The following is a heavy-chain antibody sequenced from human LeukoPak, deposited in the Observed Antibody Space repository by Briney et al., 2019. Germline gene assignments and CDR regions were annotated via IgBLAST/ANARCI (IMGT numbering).Heavy chain of an antibody. J-gene: IGHJ4*02. CDR3: ARAPGYYDSSGYYFDY. Sequence: PSETLSLTCTVSGGSISSGGYSWSWIRQHPGKGLEWIGYIYYSGSTYYNPSLKSRVTISVDTSKNQFSLKLSSVTAADTAVYYCARAPGYYDSSGYYFDYWGQGTLVTVSS. CDR2: IYYSGST. CDR1: GGSISSGGYS. D-gene: IGHD3-22*01. V-gene: IGHV4-31*03.